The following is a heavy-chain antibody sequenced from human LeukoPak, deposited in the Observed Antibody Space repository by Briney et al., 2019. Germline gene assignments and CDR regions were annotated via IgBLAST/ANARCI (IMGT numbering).Heavy chain of an antibody. Sequence: SETLSLTCTVSGGSISSGDYSWSWIRQPPGKGLEWIGYIYYSGSTYYNPSLKSRVTISVDTSKNQFSLKLSSVTAADTAVYXXXXXXXXXXXXXXXXDYYFDYWGQGTLVTVSS. V-gene: IGHV4-30-4*01. CDR1: GGSISSGDYS. J-gene: IGHJ4*02. CDR2: IYYSGST. CDR3: XXXXXXXXXXXXXXDYYFDY.